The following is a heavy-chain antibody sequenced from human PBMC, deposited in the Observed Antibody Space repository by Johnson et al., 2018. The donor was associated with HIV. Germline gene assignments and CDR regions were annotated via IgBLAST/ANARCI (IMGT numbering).Heavy chain of an antibody. CDR3: AKESETYGGNIGFQHAFDI. CDR1: GFTFDDYA. CDR2: ISWNSGSI. Sequence: VQLVESGGGVVRPGGSLRLSCAASGFTFDDYAMHWVRQAPGKGLEWVSGISWNSGSIGYADSVKGRFTISRDNSKNTLSLQMNSLRVEDTAVYYCAKESETYGGNIGFQHAFDIWGQGTMVTVSS. J-gene: IGHJ3*02. D-gene: IGHD4-23*01. V-gene: IGHV3-9*01.